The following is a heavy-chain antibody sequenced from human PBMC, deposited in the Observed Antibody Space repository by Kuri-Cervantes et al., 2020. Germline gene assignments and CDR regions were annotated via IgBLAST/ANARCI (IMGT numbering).Heavy chain of an antibody. V-gene: IGHV3-30-3*01. CDR1: GFTFSSYA. Sequence: GESLKISCAASGFTFSSYAMHWVRQAPGKGLEWVAVISYDGSNKHYADSVKGRFTISRDNSKNTLYLQMNSLRAEDTAVYYCAKAGGGMDVWGQGTMVTVSS. CDR3: AKAGGGMDV. D-gene: IGHD3-10*01. J-gene: IGHJ6*02. CDR2: ISYDGSNK.